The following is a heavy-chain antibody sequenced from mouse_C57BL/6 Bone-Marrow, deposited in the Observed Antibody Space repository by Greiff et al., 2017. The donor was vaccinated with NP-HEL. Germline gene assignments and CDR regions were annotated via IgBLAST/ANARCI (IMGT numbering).Heavy chain of an antibody. CDR1: GFSLTSYG. J-gene: IGHJ4*01. CDR2: IWSGGST. V-gene: IGHV2-2*01. CDR3: ATLAHYYAMDY. Sequence: VKLQESGPGLVQPSQSLSITCTVSGFSLTSYGVHWVRQSPGKGLEWLGVIWSGGSTDYNAAFISRLSISKDNSKSQVFFKMNSLQADDTAIYYCATLAHYYAMDYWGQGTSVTVSS. D-gene: IGHD6-1*01.